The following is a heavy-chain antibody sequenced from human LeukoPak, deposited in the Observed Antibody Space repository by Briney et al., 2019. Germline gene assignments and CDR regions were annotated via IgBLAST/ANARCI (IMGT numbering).Heavy chain of an antibody. V-gene: IGHV3-30*18. Sequence: PGGSLRLSCAASGXTFSSYAVHWVRQAPGKGLEWVAVISFDGSNKYYADSVKGRFTISGDNSKNTLFLQMNSLRVEDTAVYYCAKGFAASGWLWFFDYWGQGTLVTVSS. J-gene: IGHJ4*02. CDR1: GXTFSSYA. D-gene: IGHD6-19*01. CDR2: ISFDGSNK. CDR3: AKGFAASGWLWFFDY.